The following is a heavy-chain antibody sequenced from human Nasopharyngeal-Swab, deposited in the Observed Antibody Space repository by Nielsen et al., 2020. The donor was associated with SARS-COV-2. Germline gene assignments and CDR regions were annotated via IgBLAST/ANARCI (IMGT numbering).Heavy chain of an antibody. J-gene: IGHJ4*02. CDR3: AGAITIFGVVITQFDY. CDR2: IYYSGST. V-gene: IGHV4-31*03. D-gene: IGHD3-3*01. Sequence: SETLSLTCTVSGGSISSGGYYWSWIRQHPGKGLEWIGYIYYSGSTYYNPSLKSRVTISVDTSKNQFSLKLSSVTAADTAVYYCAGAITIFGVVITQFDYWGQGTLVTVSS. CDR1: GGSISSGGYY.